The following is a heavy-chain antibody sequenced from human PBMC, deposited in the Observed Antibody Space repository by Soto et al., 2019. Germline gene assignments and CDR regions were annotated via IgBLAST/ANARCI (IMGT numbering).Heavy chain of an antibody. CDR1: GFTFTSSA. D-gene: IGHD5-18*01. CDR3: AEYTAMVDPFDY. V-gene: IGHV1-58*01. J-gene: IGHJ4*02. CDR2: IVVGSGNT. Sequence: QMQLVQSGPEVKKPGTSVKVSCKASGFTFTSSAVQWVRQARGQRLEWIGWIVVGSGNTNYAQKFQERVTITRDMSTSTAYMELSSLRAEDTAVYYCAEYTAMVDPFDYWGQGTLVTVSS.